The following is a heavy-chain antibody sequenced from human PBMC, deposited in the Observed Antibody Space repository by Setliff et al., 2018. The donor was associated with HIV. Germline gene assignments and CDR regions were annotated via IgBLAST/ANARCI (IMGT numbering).Heavy chain of an antibody. CDR2: IKQDGTEN. CDR1: GFTISHHW. CDR3: ARVPPDRGGYSIFDS. D-gene: IGHD3-22*01. Sequence: GESLRLSCAASGFTISHHWMTWVRQAPGKGLEWVANIKQDGTENYYVDSVKGRFTISRDNAKNSLYLQMNSLRAEDTAMYYCARVPPDRGGYSIFDSWGQGTLVTVSS. V-gene: IGHV3-7*03. J-gene: IGHJ4*02.